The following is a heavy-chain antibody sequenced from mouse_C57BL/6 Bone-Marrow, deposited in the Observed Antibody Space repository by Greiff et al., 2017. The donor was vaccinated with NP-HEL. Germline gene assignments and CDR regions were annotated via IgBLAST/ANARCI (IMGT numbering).Heavy chain of an antibody. V-gene: IGHV7-1*01. CDR1: GFTFSDFY. D-gene: IGHD4-1*01. CDR3: ARDGSNTVDWAFEG. J-gene: IGHJ1*03. Sequence: EVKLVESGGGLVQSGRSLRLSCATSGFTFSDFYMEWVRQAPGKGLEWIAASRNKANDYTTEYSSSGKGRFIVSRDTSQSILYLQMKALRAEDTAIYYCARDGSNTVDWAFEGWGTGTTVTVSS. CDR2: SRNKANDYTT.